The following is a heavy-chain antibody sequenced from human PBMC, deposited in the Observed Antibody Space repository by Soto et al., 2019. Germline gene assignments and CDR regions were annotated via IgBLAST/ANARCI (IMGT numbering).Heavy chain of an antibody. CDR1: GGSFSGYY. V-gene: IGHV4-34*01. J-gene: IGHJ5*02. D-gene: IGHD2-21*01. CDR2: INQSGST. Sequence: PSETLSLTCAVYGGSFSGYYWIWIRQPPGKGLEWIGEINQSGSTSYNPSLKSRVTITLETSKSQFSLRLTSVTASDTAVYYCARLGAYYQSLEPWGQGTVVTVSS. CDR3: ARLGAYYQSLEP.